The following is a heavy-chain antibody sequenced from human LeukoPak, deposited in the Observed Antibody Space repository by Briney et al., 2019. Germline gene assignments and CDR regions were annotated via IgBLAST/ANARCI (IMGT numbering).Heavy chain of an antibody. CDR3: AREVDTAMVNDY. CDR1: GFTFSSYS. D-gene: IGHD5-18*01. CDR2: ISSSSSYI. Sequence: GGSLRLSCAASGFTFSSYSMNWVRQAPGKGLEWVSSISSSSSYIYYADSVKGRFTISRDNAKDSLYLQMNSLRAEDTAVYYCAREVDTAMVNDYWGQGTLVTVSS. V-gene: IGHV3-21*01. J-gene: IGHJ4*02.